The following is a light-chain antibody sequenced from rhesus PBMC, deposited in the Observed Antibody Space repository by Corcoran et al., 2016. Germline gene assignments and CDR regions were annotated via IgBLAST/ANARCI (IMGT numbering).Light chain of an antibody. CDR3: QRHNSYPRT. V-gene: IGKV1-25*01. Sequence: DIQMTQSPSSLSASVGDRVTITCRASQGISSYLAWYQQKPGKAPKLLIYAASTLQSGVPSRFSGSGSGTDFTVTSGSLQPEDFSTYYCQRHNSYPRTFGQGTKVEIK. CDR1: QGISSY. CDR2: AAS. J-gene: IGKJ1*01.